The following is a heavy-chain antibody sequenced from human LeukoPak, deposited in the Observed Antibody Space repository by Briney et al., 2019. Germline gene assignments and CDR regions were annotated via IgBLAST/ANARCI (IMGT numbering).Heavy chain of an antibody. CDR1: GGSISSHY. CDR3: ARGTGFYDSSGHYYWGYFDS. D-gene: IGHD3-22*01. CDR2: IYYSGTT. Sequence: ATLSLTCTVSGGSISSHYWSWFRQTPGERPEWIAFIYYSGTTNYNPSLKGRVTVSIDSSKNQFSLKLSSVTAADTAIYYCARGTGFYDSSGHYYWGYFDSWGQGTLVPVSS. V-gene: IGHV4-59*11. J-gene: IGHJ4*02.